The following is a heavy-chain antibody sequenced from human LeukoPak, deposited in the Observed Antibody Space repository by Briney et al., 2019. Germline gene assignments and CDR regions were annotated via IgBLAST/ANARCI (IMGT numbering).Heavy chain of an antibody. Sequence: KPGESLGLSCAASGFTFSNFAMTWVRQAPGKGLEWVSSIVGSSSTYYADSLKGRFTISRDNAKNSLYLQMNSLRAEDTAVYYCARIGAGSSRDYWGQGTLVTVSS. J-gene: IGHJ4*02. CDR2: IVGSSST. CDR1: GFTFSNFA. CDR3: ARIGAGSSRDY. D-gene: IGHD6-13*01. V-gene: IGHV3-21*01.